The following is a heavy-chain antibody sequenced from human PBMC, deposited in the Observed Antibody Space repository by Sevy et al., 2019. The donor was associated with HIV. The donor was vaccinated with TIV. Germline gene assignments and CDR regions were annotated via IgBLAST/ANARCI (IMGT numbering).Heavy chain of an antibody. J-gene: IGHJ4*02. D-gene: IGHD3-22*01. CDR3: ARDKESDSSGYQYYFDY. V-gene: IGHV3-30*04. CDR1: GFTFSSYA. CDR2: ISYDGSNK. Sequence: GGSLRLSCAASGFTFSSYAMHWVRQAPGKGLEWVAVISYDGSNKYYADSVKGRFTISRDNSKNTLYLQMNSLRAEDTAVYYCARDKESDSSGYQYYFDYWGQRTLVTVSS.